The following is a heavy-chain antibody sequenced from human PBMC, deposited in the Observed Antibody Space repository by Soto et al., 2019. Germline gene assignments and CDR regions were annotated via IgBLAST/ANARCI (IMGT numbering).Heavy chain of an antibody. CDR3: ARAGSSSPVAYYYYYYGMDV. CDR1: VLTFSRHA. J-gene: IGHJ6*02. V-gene: IGHV3-30-3*01. Sequence: PGRSLRPSGAASVLTFSRHAMQCVRQAPGKWLGWVAVISYDGSNKYCADSVKGRFTISRDNSKNTLYLQMNSLRAEDTAVYYCARAGSSSPVAYYYYYYGMDVWGQGTTVTVSS. D-gene: IGHD6-6*01. CDR2: ISYDGSNK.